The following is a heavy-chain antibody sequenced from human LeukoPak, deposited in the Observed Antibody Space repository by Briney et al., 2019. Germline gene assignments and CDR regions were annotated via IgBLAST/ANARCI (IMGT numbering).Heavy chain of an antibody. CDR1: GFTFSSYW. D-gene: IGHD2-2*01. V-gene: IGHV3-7*03. CDR2: IKQDGSEK. CDR3: ASRSSTILYYYYYMDV. J-gene: IGHJ6*03. Sequence: GGSLRLSCAASGFTFSSYWMSWVRQAPGKGLEWVANIKQDGSEKYYVDSVKGRFTISRDNSKNTLYLQMNSLRAEDTAVYYCASRSSTILYYYYYMDVWGKGTTVTVSS.